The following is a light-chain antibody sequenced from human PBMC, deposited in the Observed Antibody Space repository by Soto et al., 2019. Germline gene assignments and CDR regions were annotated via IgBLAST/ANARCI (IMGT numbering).Light chain of an antibody. CDR3: QQYNSRPVWT. CDR1: QSISSN. V-gene: IGKV3-15*01. Sequence: EIVMTQSPATLSVSPGERATLSCRANQSISSNLAWYQQKPGQAPRLLVYGASTRATGIPARFSGSGSGTEFTLTISSLQSEDFAVYYCQQYNSRPVWTFGQGTKVDI. J-gene: IGKJ1*01. CDR2: GAS.